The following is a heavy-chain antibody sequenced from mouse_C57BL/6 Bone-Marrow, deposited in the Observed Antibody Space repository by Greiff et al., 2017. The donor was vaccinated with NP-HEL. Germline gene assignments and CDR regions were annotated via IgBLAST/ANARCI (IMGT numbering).Heavy chain of an antibody. CDR2: IRLKSDNYAT. CDR3: TGKAINWSFAY. D-gene: IGHD4-1*01. J-gene: IGHJ3*01. CDR1: GFTFSNYW. Sequence: DVKLVESGGGLVQPGGSMKLSCVASGFTFSNYWMNWVRQSPEKGLEWVAQIRLKSDNYATHYAESVKGRFTISRDDSKSSVYLQMNNLRAEDTGIYYCTGKAINWSFAYWGQGTLVTVSA. V-gene: IGHV6-3*01.